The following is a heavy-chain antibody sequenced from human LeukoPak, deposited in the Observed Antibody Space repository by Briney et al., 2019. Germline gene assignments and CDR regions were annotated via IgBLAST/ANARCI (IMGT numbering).Heavy chain of an antibody. V-gene: IGHV3-53*01. CDR1: GFTVSSSY. D-gene: IGHD2/OR15-2a*01. CDR3: AGDSLSPPQGDS. Sequence: PGGSLRLSCAASGFTVSSSYMSWVRQAPGKGLEWVSVIYSNGDTYYPESVKGRFTISRDNSKNTLYLQMRSLRAEDTAVYYCAGDSLSPPQGDSWGQGTLVTVSS. J-gene: IGHJ4*02. CDR2: IYSNGDT.